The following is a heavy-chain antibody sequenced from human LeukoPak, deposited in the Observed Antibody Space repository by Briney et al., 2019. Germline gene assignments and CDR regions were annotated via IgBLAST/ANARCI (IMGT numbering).Heavy chain of an antibody. CDR3: AKAGYRGSSVNYFDY. D-gene: IGHD6-6*01. CDR2: ISGSGGNT. J-gene: IGHJ4*02. V-gene: IGHV3-23*01. Sequence: GSLRLSCAPSGFTFISYAMSWVRQAPGKGLEWLSAISGSGGNTYYADSVKGRFTISRDNSQNTLSLQMNSLRAEDTAVYFCAKAGYRGSSVNYFDYWGQGTLVTVSS. CDR1: GFTFISYA.